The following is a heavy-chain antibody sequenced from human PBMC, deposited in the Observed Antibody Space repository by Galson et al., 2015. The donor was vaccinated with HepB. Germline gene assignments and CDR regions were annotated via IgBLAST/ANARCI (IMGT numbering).Heavy chain of an antibody. Sequence: SLRLSCAASGFSFHNHGMSWVRQSPEKGLEWVSSISGDGLLTYYTDSVRGRFTVSRDNSKNSLYLQLNSLRAEDTAIYYCVKIGILAMWFFDSWGQGTLVTVSS. D-gene: IGHD2-21*01. V-gene: IGHV3-23*01. CDR1: GFSFHNHG. CDR3: VKIGILAMWFFDS. J-gene: IGHJ4*02. CDR2: ISGDGLLT.